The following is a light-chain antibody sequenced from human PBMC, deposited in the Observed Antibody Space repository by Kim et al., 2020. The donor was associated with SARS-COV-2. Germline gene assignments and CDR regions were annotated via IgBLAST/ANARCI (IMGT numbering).Light chain of an antibody. CDR1: QTINVL. V-gene: IGKV1-5*03. CDR3: KQYNSDSPSA. Sequence: SVGSTASIPCRVSQTINVLLAWYQKKPGRAPNILIDKATYLEEGVTSKFSGSGSGTEFTLTISGLQREDFATYNCKQYNSDSPSAFGQGTKVDIK. CDR2: KAT. J-gene: IGKJ2*01.